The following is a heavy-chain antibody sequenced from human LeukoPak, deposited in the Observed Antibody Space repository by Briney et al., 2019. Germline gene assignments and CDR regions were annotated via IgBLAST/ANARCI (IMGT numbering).Heavy chain of an antibody. CDR1: GYTFTGYY. CDR3: ARVAADEGSWFDP. V-gene: IGHV1-2*02. CDR2: INPNSGGT. J-gene: IGHJ5*02. Sequence: ASVKVSCKASGYTFTGYYMHWVRQVPGQGLEWMGWINPNSGGTNYAQNFQGRVTMTRDTSINTAYMELSRLRSDDTAVYYCARVAADEGSWFDPWGQGTLVTVSS. D-gene: IGHD6-13*01.